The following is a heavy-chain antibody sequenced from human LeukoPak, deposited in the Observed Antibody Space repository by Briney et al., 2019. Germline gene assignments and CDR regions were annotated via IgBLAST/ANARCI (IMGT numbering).Heavy chain of an antibody. CDR1: GFTFSSCD. V-gene: IGHV3-13*04. J-gene: IGHJ3*02. CDR2: IATGGDT. CDR3: VRGLRGVRGVDYVFDI. D-gene: IGHD3-10*01. Sequence: GGSLRLSCAASGFTFSSCDMHWVRQAAGKGLEWVSVIATGGDTYYPDSVRGRFTISRENAKNSLYLQMNSLRTGDTAVYYCVRGLRGVRGVDYVFDIWGQGTMVTVSS.